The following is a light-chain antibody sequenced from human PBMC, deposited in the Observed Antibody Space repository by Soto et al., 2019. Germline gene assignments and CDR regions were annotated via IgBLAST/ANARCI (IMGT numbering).Light chain of an antibody. CDR1: SSNIGSNT. Sequence: QSVLTQPPSASGTPGQRVTISCSGSSSNIGSNTVNWYQQLPGTAPKLLIYSNNQRPSGVPDRFSGSKSGTSASLAISGLQSEDEADYYCAPWDNSLNGWVFGGGTKLPAL. CDR2: SNN. V-gene: IGLV1-44*01. J-gene: IGLJ3*02. CDR3: APWDNSLNGWV.